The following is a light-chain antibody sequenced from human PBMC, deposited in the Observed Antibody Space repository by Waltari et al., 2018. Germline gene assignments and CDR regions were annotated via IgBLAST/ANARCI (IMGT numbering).Light chain of an antibody. CDR3: CSYAGSTTSVM. J-gene: IGLJ3*02. CDR1: SSDVGLYNL. CDR2: EGS. V-gene: IGLV2-23*01. Sequence: QSALTQPASMSGSPGPSITISCTGTSSDVGLYNLVSWYQHHPGKAPQVIIYEGSKRPSGVSNRFSGSKSGNTASLTISGLQVEDEADYYCCSYAGSTTSVMFGGGTKLTVL.